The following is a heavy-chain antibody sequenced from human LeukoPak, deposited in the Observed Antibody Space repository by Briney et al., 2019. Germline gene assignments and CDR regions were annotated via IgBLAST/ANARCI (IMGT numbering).Heavy chain of an antibody. V-gene: IGHV4-4*07. J-gene: IGHJ4*02. Sequence: MSSETLSLTCTVSGDSISSYYWSWIRQPAGKGLEWIGRIHPSGSTNYNPSLKSRVTMSVDTSKNQFSLKLSSVTAADTAVYYCARVTAHFDYWGQGTLVTVSS. CDR2: IHPSGST. CDR1: GDSISSYY. CDR3: ARVTAHFDY.